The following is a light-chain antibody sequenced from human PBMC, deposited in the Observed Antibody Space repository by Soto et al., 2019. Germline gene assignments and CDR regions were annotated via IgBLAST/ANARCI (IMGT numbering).Light chain of an antibody. CDR1: QSVRSK. V-gene: IGKV3-15*01. J-gene: IGKJ4*01. CDR2: GAT. Sequence: EIVMTQSPATLSVSPGERANLSCRASQSVRSKLAWYQQKPGQAPRLLLYGATTRATGIPARFSGCGSGTEFTLTISSLQSEDFAVYYCQQYNNWPLTVGGGTKVDIK. CDR3: QQYNNWPLT.